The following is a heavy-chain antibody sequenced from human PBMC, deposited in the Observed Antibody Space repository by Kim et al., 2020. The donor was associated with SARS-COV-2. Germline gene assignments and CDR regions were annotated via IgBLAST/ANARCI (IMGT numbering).Heavy chain of an antibody. CDR3: AIIQHASGY. CDR2: ISGSGDAT. J-gene: IGHJ4*01. Sequence: GGSLRLSCAASEFTFSNYAMSWVRRAPGRGLEWVSSISGSGDATYYADSVKGRFTISRDNSKNTLHLQMDSLRVEDTAVYYCAIIQHASGYWGHGTLVTVSS. CDR1: EFTFSNYA. V-gene: IGHV3-23*01. D-gene: IGHD2-2*01.